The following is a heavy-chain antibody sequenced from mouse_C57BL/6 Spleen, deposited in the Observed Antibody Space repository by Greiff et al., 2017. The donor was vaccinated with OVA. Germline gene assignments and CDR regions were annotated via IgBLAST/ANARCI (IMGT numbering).Heavy chain of an antibody. V-gene: IGHV3-6*01. CDR1: GYSITSGYY. CDR3: ARGTGAHYFDY. Sequence: EVQLQQSGPGLVKPSQSLSLTCSVTGYSITSGYYWNWIRQFPGNKLEWMGYISYDGSNNYNPSLKNRISITRDTSKNQFFLKLNSVTTEDTATYYCARGTGAHYFDYWGQGTTLTVSS. J-gene: IGHJ2*01. CDR2: ISYDGSN.